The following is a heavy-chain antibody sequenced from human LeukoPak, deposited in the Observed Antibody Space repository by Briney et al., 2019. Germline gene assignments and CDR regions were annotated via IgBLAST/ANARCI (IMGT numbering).Heavy chain of an antibody. CDR1: GYTFTSYD. V-gene: IGHV1-8*01. D-gene: IGHD1-1*01. CDR3: ARGLVTTSGVSTVFFDP. Sequence: GASVKVSCKASGYTFTSYDINWVRQATGQGPEWMGWMNPKSGNTGYAQKFQGRVTMTRNNSLTTAYMELRSLTPKDTAVYYCARGLVTTSGVSTVFFDPWGQGTLVTVYS. CDR2: MNPKSGNT. J-gene: IGHJ5*02.